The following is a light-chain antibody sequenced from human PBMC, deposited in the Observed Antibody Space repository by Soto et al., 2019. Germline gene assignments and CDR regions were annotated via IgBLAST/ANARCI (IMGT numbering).Light chain of an antibody. CDR2: GAS. Sequence: ETVMTQAPATLSVSPGERATLSCRASQSVNSNLAWYQQKLGQAPRVLIYGASTRAPGIPARFSGSGSETEVILNINSRQSEDFAIYYCHHYNTWPWTFGQGTKVEI. J-gene: IGKJ1*01. V-gene: IGKV3-15*01. CDR3: HHYNTWPWT. CDR1: QSVNSN.